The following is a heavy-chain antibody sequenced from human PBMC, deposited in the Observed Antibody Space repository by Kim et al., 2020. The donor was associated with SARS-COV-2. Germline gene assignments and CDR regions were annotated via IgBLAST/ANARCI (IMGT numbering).Heavy chain of an antibody. D-gene: IGHD6-13*01. V-gene: IGHV3-21*01. CDR3: ATAASGTGGPLDY. CDR2: ISSTSSYI. J-gene: IGHJ4*02. Sequence: GGSLRLSCAASGFTFSSYAMNWVRQAPGKGLEWVSYISSTSSYIYYADSVKGRFTISRDNAKNSLYLQMNSLRAEDTAVYYCATAASGTGGPLDYWGQGTLVPVSS. CDR1: GFTFSSYA.